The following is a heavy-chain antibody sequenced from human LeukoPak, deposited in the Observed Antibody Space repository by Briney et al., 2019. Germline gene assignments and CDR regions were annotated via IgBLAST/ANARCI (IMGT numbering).Heavy chain of an antibody. Sequence: GKSLRLSCAASGFTFSSYGMHWVRQAPGKGLEWVAVISYDGSNKYYADSVKGRFTISRDNSKNTLYLQMNSLRAEDTAVYYCAKGSLGSTSSPPDWGQGTLVTVSS. J-gene: IGHJ4*02. CDR3: AKGSLGSTSSPPD. CDR1: GFTFSSYG. CDR2: ISYDGSNK. V-gene: IGHV3-30*18. D-gene: IGHD2-2*01.